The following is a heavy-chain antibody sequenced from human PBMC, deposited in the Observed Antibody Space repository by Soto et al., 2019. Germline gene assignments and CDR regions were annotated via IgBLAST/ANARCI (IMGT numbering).Heavy chain of an antibody. CDR2: VYYTGST. CDR3: VRTAREGAVAPHWFDR. D-gene: IGHD2-21*02. Sequence: SETLSLTCTVSGVSIRSTDYYWSWIRQAPGKGLEWIGYVYYTGSTYYNPSLMSRLTISVDTSKNQFSLKLTSVTAAETAVYYCVRTAREGAVAPHWFDRWGQGTQVTVSS. CDR1: GVSIRSTDYY. V-gene: IGHV4-30-4*01. J-gene: IGHJ5*02.